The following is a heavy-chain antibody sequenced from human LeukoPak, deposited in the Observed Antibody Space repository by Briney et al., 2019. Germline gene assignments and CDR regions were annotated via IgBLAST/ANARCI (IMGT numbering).Heavy chain of an antibody. CDR1: GYTFTGYY. V-gene: IGHV1-2*04. CDR3: ARDGEELVRDPRDSFYYGMDV. Sequence: ASVKVSCKASGYTFTGYYMHWVRQAPGQGLEWMGWINPNSGGTNYAQKFQGWVTMTRDTSISTAYMELSSLRSEDTAVYYCARDGEELVRDPRDSFYYGMDVWGQGTTVTVSS. CDR2: INPNSGGT. D-gene: IGHD6-13*01. J-gene: IGHJ6*02.